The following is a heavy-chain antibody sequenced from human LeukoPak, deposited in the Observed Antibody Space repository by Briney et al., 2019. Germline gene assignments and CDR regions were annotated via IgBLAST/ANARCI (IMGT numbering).Heavy chain of an antibody. D-gene: IGHD1-26*01. CDR1: GFTFSSYA. V-gene: IGHV3-23*01. CDR3: AKKVVVGATSPYSDFQD. CDR2: ISGSGVTT. Sequence: GGSLRLSCEASGFTFSSYALSWVRQAPGKGLEWVSAISGSGVTTHYAGSVKGRFSISRDNSKNTLYLQMNSLRAEDTALYYCAKKVVVGATSPYSDFQDWGQGTLVTVSS. J-gene: IGHJ1*01.